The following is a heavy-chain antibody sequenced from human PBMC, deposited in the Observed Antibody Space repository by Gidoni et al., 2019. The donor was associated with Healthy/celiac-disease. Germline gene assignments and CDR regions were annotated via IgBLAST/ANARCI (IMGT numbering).Heavy chain of an antibody. V-gene: IGHV4-34*01. CDR1: GGSFSGYY. CDR2: INHSGST. CDR3: ARGRVVRGVRVGYYYYYMDV. J-gene: IGHJ6*03. D-gene: IGHD3-10*01. Sequence: QVQLQQWGAGLLKPSETLSLTCAVYGGSFSGYYWSWIRQPPGKGLEWIGEINHSGSTNYNPSLKSRVTISVDTSKNQFSLKLSSVTAADTAVYYCARGRVVRGVRVGYYYYYMDVWGKGTTVTVSS.